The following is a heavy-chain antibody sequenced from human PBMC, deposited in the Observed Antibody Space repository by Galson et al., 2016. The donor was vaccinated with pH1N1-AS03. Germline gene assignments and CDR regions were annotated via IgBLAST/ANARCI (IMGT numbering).Heavy chain of an antibody. CDR1: GGTFGSFA. CDR3: AKGGSGGDNFDT. J-gene: IGHJ4*02. CDR2: IIPMLNTA. V-gene: IGHV1-69*11. Sequence: SVKVSCKASGGTFGSFAISWVRQAPGQGLEWVGQIIPMLNTARYAQKFQDRLTLTADESARTVYMELTSLTSEDSAVFYCAKGGSGGDNFDTWGQGTVVTVSS. D-gene: IGHD3-10*01.